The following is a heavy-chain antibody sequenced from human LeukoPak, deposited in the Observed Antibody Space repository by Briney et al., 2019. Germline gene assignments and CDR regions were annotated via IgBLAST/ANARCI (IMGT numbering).Heavy chain of an antibody. CDR1: GFTFSSCG. Sequence: GGSLRLSCAASGFTFSSCGMHWVRQAPGKGLEWVAFIWYDGSNKYYTDSVKGRFTISRDNSKNTLYLQMNSLRAEDTAVYYCAGDRATSYFDYWGQGALVTISS. CDR3: AGDRATSYFDY. V-gene: IGHV3-33*08. CDR2: IWYDGSNK. J-gene: IGHJ4*02. D-gene: IGHD1-26*01.